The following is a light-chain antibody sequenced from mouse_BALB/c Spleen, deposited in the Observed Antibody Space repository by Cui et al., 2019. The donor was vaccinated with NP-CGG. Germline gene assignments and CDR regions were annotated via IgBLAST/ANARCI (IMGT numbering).Light chain of an antibody. CDR2: GTN. CDR3: ALWYSNHWV. V-gene: IGLV1*01. Sequence: QAVVTQESALTTSPGETVTLPCRPRTGAFTTSNYANWVQEQPDHLFTGLIGGTNNRVPGVPARFSGSLIGDKAALTITGAQTEDEAIYFCALWYSNHWVFGGGTKLTVL. CDR1: TGAFTTSNY. J-gene: IGLJ1*01.